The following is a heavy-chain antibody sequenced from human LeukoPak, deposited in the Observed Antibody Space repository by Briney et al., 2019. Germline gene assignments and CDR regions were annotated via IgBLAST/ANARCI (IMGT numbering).Heavy chain of an antibody. CDR1: GFTFSSYA. J-gene: IGHJ3*02. D-gene: IGHD1-14*01. CDR2: ISYDGSNK. CDR3: ARPQEPLEWRIDAFNI. Sequence: PGGSLRLSCAASGFTFSSYAMHWVRQAPGKGLEWVAVISYDGSNKYYADSVEGRFTISRDNSKNSLYLRMNSLRAEDMAVYYCARPQEPLEWRIDAFNIWGQGTTVTVSS. V-gene: IGHV3-30-3*01.